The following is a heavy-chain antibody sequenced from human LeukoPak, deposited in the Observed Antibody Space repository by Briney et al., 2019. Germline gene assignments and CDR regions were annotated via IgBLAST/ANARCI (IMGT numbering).Heavy chain of an antibody. J-gene: IGHJ5*02. CDR1: GFTFSSYS. CDR2: ISSSSSYI. V-gene: IGHV3-21*01. D-gene: IGHD4-17*01. Sequence: GGSLRLSCAASGFTFSSYSMNWVRQAPGKGLEWGSSISSSSSYIYYADSMKGRFTISRDNAKNSLYLQMNSLRAEDTAVYYCHCGGYGDPRGWFDPWGQGTLVTVSS. CDR3: HCGGYGDPRGWFDP.